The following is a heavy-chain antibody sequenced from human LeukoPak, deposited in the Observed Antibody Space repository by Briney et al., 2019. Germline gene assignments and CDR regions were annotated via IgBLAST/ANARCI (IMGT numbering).Heavy chain of an antibody. CDR1: GYTFTSYG. CDR3: VRDRRVAEAHIGWFDP. Sequence: ASVKVSCKASGYTFTSYGFSWVRQAPGQGLEWMGWISAYNGNTNYAQKLQGRVTMTTDTSTSTAYMELRSLRSDDTAVYYCVRDRRVAEAHIGWFDPWGQGTLVTVSS. V-gene: IGHV1-18*01. J-gene: IGHJ5*02. D-gene: IGHD6-13*01. CDR2: ISAYNGNT.